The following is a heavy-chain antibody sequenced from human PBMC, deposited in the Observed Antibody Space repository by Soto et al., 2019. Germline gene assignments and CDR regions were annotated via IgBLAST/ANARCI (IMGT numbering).Heavy chain of an antibody. CDR3: ARDRQPLTDCTNGVCLYYYYDMDV. D-gene: IGHD2-8*01. CDR1: GYTFTGYY. V-gene: IGHV1-2*02. J-gene: IGHJ6*02. CDR2: IHPKSGGT. Sequence: QVQLVQSGAEVKKPGASVKVSCKASGYTFTGYYIYWVRQAPGQGLEWMGWIHPKSGGTKYAQKFLGTITLTRDTSISTAYMELRRLKSDDTAVYYCARDRQPLTDCTNGVCLYYYYDMDVWGQGTTVTVSS.